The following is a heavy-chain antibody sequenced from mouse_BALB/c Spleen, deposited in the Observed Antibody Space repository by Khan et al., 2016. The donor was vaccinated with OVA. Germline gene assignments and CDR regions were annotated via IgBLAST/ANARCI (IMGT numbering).Heavy chain of an antibody. J-gene: IGHJ3*01. V-gene: IGHV5-6*01. Sequence: EVQLVESGGDLVKPGGSLKLSCAASGFTFSTFAMSWVRQTPDKRLEWVATINTAGDYIYYPDSVKGRFTISRDNAKNTLYLQMSSLRSEDTAMYYCARHNYDPFAYWGQGTLVTVSA. CDR1: GFTFSTFA. D-gene: IGHD2-1*01. CDR3: ARHNYDPFAY. CDR2: INTAGDYI.